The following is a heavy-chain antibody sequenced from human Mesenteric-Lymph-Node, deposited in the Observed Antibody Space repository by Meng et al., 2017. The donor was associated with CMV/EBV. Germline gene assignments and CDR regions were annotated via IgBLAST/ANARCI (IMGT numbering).Heavy chain of an antibody. D-gene: IGHD1-1*01. J-gene: IGHJ4*02. CDR3: ARDIQLSY. CDR2: IKQDGSEK. CDR1: GFTFSDYY. V-gene: IGHV3-7*03. Sequence: GGSLRLSCAASGFTFSDYYMSWVRQAPGKGLEWVANIKQDGSEKYYVDSVKGRFTISRDNAKNSLYLQMNSLRAEDTAIYYCARDIQLSYWGPGTLVTVSS.